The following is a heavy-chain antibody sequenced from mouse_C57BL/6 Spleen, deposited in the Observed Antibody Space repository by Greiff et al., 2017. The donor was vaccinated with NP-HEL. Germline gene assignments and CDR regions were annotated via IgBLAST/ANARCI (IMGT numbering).Heavy chain of an antibody. J-gene: IGHJ3*01. V-gene: IGHV1-69*01. Sequence: VQLQQPGAELVMPGASVKLSCKASGYTFTSYWMHWVKQRPGQGLEWIGEIDPSDSYTNYNQKFKGKSTLTVDKSSSTAYMQLSSLTSEDSAVYYCARPPYYSNYPFAYWGQGTLVTVSA. CDR2: IDPSDSYT. D-gene: IGHD2-5*01. CDR3: ARPPYYSNYPFAY. CDR1: GYTFTSYW.